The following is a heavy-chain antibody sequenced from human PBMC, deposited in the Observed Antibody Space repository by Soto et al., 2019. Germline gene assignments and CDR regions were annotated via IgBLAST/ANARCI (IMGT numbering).Heavy chain of an antibody. D-gene: IGHD6-19*01. J-gene: IGHJ5*02. Sequence: SETLSLTCTVSGGSISISTYYWGWIRQPPGKGLEWIGSVYYSGSTYYNPSLKSRVTISVDTSKNQFSLKLSSVTAADTAFFYCARHGQLYNSGWYLNWFDPWGQGTLVTVSS. CDR2: VYYSGST. CDR3: ARHGQLYNSGWYLNWFDP. V-gene: IGHV4-39*01. CDR1: GGSISISTYY.